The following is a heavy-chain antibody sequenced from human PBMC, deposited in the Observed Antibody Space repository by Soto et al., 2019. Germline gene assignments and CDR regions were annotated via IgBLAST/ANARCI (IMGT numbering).Heavy chain of an antibody. V-gene: IGHV3-74*01. Sequence: GGSLRLSCAAAGFTFSNHWMHWVRQAPGKGLVWVSRINSDGSSTFYADSVKGRFTISRDNAKNTLYLQMNSLRAEDTAVYYCAKVPERHDYGDYSYDGEEYYFDYWGQGTLVTVSS. J-gene: IGHJ4*02. D-gene: IGHD4-17*01. CDR3: AKVPERHDYGDYSYDGEEYYFDY. CDR1: GFTFSNHW. CDR2: INSDGSST.